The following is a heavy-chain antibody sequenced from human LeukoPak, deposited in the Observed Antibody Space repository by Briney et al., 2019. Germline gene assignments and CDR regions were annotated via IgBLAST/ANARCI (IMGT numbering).Heavy chain of an antibody. Sequence: SETLTLTCAIYGGPFSGYYWSWIRQPPGKGLEWIGEINHSGSTNYNPSLKSRVTISVDTSKNQFSLKLSSVTAADTAVYYCARDDRMGEAWGQGTLVTVSS. J-gene: IGHJ5*02. CDR1: GGPFSGYY. V-gene: IGHV4-34*01. D-gene: IGHD3-9*01. CDR3: ARDDRMGEA. CDR2: INHSGST.